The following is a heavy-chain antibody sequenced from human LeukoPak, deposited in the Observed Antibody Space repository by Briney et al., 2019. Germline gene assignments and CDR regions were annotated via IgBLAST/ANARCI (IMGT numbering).Heavy chain of an antibody. D-gene: IGHD2-15*01. CDR1: GYTFTGYY. V-gene: IGHV1-2*06. CDR2: INPNSGGT. Sequence: ASLKVSSKASGYTFTGYYMHWVRQAPGQGLEWMGRINPNSGGTNYTQKFQGRVTMTRDTSISTAYMELSRLRSDDTAMYYCARDRPPSWSTDYWGQGTLVTVSS. J-gene: IGHJ4*02. CDR3: ARDRPPSWSTDY.